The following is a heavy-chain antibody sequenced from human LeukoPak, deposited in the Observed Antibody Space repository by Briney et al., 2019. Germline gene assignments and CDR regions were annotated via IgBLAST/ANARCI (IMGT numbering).Heavy chain of an antibody. CDR2: IYYSGST. J-gene: IGHJ3*02. V-gene: IGHV4-59*08. CDR3: ARHSPGIGAFDI. CDR1: GGSISSYY. Sequence: SETLSLTCTVSGGSISSYYWSWIRQPPGKGLEWIGYIYYSGSTNYNPSLKSRVTISVDTSKNQFSLKLSSVTAADTAVYYCARHSPGIGAFDIWGQGTMVTVSS.